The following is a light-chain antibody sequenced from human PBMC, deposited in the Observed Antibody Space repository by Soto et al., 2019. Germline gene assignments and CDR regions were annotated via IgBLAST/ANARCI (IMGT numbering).Light chain of an antibody. CDR3: VLYMGSGPYWV. CDR1: SGSVSSSYH. J-gene: IGLJ3*02. V-gene: IGLV8-61*01. CDR2: STN. Sequence: QTVVTQEPSFSVSPGGTVTLTCGLSSGSVSSSYHPSWYQQTPGQAPRTLIYSTNTRSSGVPDRFSGSILGTKAALTITGAQADDESDYYCVLYMGSGPYWVFGGGTKVAVL.